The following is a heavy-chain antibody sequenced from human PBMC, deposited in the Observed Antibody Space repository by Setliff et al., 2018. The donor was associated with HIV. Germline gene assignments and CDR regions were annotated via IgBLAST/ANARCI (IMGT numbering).Heavy chain of an antibody. V-gene: IGHV4-4*08. Sequence: SETLSLTCSVSGASISSHYWNWIRQPPGKELEWIGHIYTSGSTNYNPSLKSRVTISVDTSKNQFSLKLSSVTAADTAVYYCARVGYDFWSGYYTGAFDIWGQGTMVTVSS. CDR2: IYTSGST. CDR3: ARVGYDFWSGYYTGAFDI. CDR1: GASISSHY. J-gene: IGHJ3*02. D-gene: IGHD3-3*01.